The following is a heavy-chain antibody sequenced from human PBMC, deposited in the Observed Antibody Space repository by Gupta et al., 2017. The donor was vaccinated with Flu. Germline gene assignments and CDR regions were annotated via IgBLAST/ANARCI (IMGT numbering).Heavy chain of an antibody. Sequence: QVQLQESGPGLVKPSETLSLTCTVSGGPINPYYWSWLRQPPGKGLEWIGYVYYSGSTNYNPSLKSRVTISVDRTNNQFSLKLSSVTAADTAVYYCARDFQDVRHCSNGVCYTNSRFDPWGQGTLVTVSS. CDR2: VYYSGST. CDR3: ARDFQDVRHCSNGVCYTNSRFDP. J-gene: IGHJ5*02. D-gene: IGHD2-8*01. V-gene: IGHV4-59*01. CDR1: GGPINPYY.